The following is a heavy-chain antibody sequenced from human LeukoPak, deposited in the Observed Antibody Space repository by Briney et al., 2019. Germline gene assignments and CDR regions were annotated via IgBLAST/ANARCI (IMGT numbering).Heavy chain of an antibody. J-gene: IGHJ4*02. Sequence: SETLSLTCTVSGGSISSYYWSWIRQPPGKGLEWIGYIYYSGSTYYNPPLKSRVTISVDTPKNQFSLKLSSVTAADTAVYYCARVSYYDSSGYPGPYFDYWGQGTLVTVSS. V-gene: IGHV4-59*12. CDR1: GGSISSYY. CDR2: IYYSGST. CDR3: ARVSYYDSSGYPGPYFDY. D-gene: IGHD3-22*01.